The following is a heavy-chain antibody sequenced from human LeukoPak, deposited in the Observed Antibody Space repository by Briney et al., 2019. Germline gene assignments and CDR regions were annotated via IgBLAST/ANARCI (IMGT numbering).Heavy chain of an antibody. CDR2: IYYGGST. V-gene: IGHV4-59*08. Sequence: SETLSLTCTVSGGSISSYYWSWIRQPPGKGLEWIGYIYYGGSTNYNPSLKSRVTISVDTSKNQFSLKLSSVTAADTAVYYCARHPHVDTAMALFDYWGQGTLVTVSS. CDR3: ARHPHVDTAMALFDY. J-gene: IGHJ4*02. CDR1: GGSISSYY. D-gene: IGHD5-18*01.